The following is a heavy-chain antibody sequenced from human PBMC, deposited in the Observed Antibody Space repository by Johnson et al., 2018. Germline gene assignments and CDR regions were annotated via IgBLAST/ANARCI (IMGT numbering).Heavy chain of an antibody. CDR1: GFIFSDVA. V-gene: IGHV3-73*01. D-gene: IGHD4-17*01. CDR2: IRRNANGYAT. J-gene: IGHJ4*02. CDR3: TRTHDSGDYYQPDFDS. Sequence: VQLVESGGALVQPVGSLKLSCAASGFIFSDVAIHWVRQASGKGLEWVGRIRRNANGYATTYAASVKGRFTISRDDSKNTAYLQMNSLETEDTAVYYCTRTHDSGDYYQPDFDSWGQGTLVTVSS.